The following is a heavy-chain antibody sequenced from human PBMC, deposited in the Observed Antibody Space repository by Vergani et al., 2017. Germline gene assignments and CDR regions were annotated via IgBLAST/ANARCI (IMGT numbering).Heavy chain of an antibody. CDR3: ARLGAAVDY. D-gene: IGHD4/OR15-4a*01. Sequence: QVQLQESGPGLVKPSETLSLTFSVSCFPISSYYWSWFPQPPGKGLEWIGYIYYSGSTNYNPSLKSRVTISVDTSKNQFSLKLSSVTAADTAVYYCARLGAAVDYWGQGTLVTVSS. CDR2: IYYSGST. CDR1: CFPISSYY. J-gene: IGHJ4*02. V-gene: IGHV4-59*01.